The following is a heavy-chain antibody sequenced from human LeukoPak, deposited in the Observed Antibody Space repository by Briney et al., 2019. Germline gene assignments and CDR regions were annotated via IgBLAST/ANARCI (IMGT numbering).Heavy chain of an antibody. V-gene: IGHV3-30*02. J-gene: IGHJ3*02. CDR1: GFTFSSYG. D-gene: IGHD3-22*01. CDR2: IRYDGSNK. Sequence: GGSLRLSCAASGFTFSSYGMHWVRQAPGKGLEWVAFIRYDGSNKYYADSVKGRFTSSRDNSKNTLYLQMNSLRAEDTAVYYCAKVPYPYYYDSSGYFDAFDIWGQGTMVTVSS. CDR3: AKVPYPYYYDSSGYFDAFDI.